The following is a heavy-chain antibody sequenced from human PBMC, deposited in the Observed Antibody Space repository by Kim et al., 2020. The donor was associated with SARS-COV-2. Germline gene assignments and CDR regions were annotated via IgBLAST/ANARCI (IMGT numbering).Heavy chain of an antibody. CDR1: GFTFSSYS. D-gene: IGHD1-26*01. J-gene: IGHJ4*02. CDR2: ISSSSSYI. Sequence: GGSLRLSCAASGFTFSSYSMNWVRQAPGKGLEWVSSISSSSSYIYYADSVKGRFTISRDNAKNSLYLQMNSLRAEDTAVFYCALEAVGATPIFDYWGQGTLVTVSS. V-gene: IGHV3-21*01. CDR3: ALEAVGATPIFDY.